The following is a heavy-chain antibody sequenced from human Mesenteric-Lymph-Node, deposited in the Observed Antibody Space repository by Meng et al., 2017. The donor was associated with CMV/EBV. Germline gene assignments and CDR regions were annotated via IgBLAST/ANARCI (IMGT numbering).Heavy chain of an antibody. J-gene: IGHJ4*02. CDR1: GYSFRKYF. D-gene: IGHD3-9*01. CDR2: INPHSGDT. Sequence: CKASGYSFRKYFMNWFRRAPGQGFGWLGRINPHSGDTNYAQKFQGRVTMTRDTSTSTAYMELSRLRSDDTAVYYCARLDILTGYYVDWGQGTLVTVSS. V-gene: IGHV1-2*06. CDR3: ARLDILTGYYVD.